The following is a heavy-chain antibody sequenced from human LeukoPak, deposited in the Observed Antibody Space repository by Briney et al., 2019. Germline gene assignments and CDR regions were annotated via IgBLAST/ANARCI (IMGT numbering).Heavy chain of an antibody. CDR2: ISYDGSNK. CDR3: ARPQPPGPIQYYDFWSGYYSGYFDY. CDR1: GFTFSSYA. V-gene: IGHV3-30-3*01. D-gene: IGHD3-3*01. Sequence: GGSLRLSCAASGFTFSSYAMSWVRQAPGKGLEWVAVISYDGSNKYYADSVKGRFTISRDNSKNTLYLQMNSLRAEDTAVYYCARPQPPGPIQYYDFWSGYYSGYFDYWGQGTLVTVSS. J-gene: IGHJ4*02.